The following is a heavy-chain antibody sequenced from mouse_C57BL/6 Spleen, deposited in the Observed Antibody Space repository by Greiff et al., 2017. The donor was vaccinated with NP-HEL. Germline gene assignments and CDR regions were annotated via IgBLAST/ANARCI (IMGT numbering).Heavy chain of an antibody. CDR2: ISSGGDYI. D-gene: IGHD2-4*01. CDR3: TSLYDYFYAMDY. Sequence: EVQLVESGEGLVKPGRSLKLSCAASGFTFSSYAMSWVRQTPEKRLEWVAYISSGGDYIYYADTVKGRFTISRDNARNTLYLQMSSLKSEDTAMYYCTSLYDYFYAMDYWGQGTSVTVSS. CDR1: GFTFSSYA. V-gene: IGHV5-9-1*02. J-gene: IGHJ4*01.